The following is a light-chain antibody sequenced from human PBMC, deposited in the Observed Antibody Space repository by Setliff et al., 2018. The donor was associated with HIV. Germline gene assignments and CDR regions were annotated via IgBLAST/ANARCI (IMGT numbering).Light chain of an antibody. CDR1: SSDVGGYNY. V-gene: IGLV2-11*01. CDR3: SSYTGGSTYV. CDR2: DVS. Sequence: QSALTQPRSVSGSPGQSVTISCTGTSSDVGGYNYVSWYQQHPGKAPKLMIYDVSNRPSGVSNRFSGSKSGNTASLTISGLQAEDEADYYCSSYTGGSTYVFGTGTKVTV. J-gene: IGLJ1*01.